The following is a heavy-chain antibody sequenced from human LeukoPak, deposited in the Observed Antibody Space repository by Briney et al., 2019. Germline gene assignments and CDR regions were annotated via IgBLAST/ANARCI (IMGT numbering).Heavy chain of an antibody. V-gene: IGHV4-4*07. D-gene: IGHD3-10*01. CDR1: GGSISSYY. Sequence: SETLSLTCTVSGGSISSYYWSWIRQSAGKGLEWIGRIYTSGSTNYNPSLKSRVTISVDTSKNQFSLKLSSVTAADTAVYYCAARITMVRGVIGYYYYYMDVWGKGTTVTVSS. J-gene: IGHJ6*03. CDR3: AARITMVRGVIGYYYYYMDV. CDR2: IYTSGST.